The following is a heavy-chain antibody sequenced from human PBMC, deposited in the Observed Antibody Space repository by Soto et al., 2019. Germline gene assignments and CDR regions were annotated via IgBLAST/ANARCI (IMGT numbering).Heavy chain of an antibody. Sequence: SVKVSCKASGGTFSSYAISWVRQAPGQGLEWMGGIIPIFGTANYAQKFQGRVTITADESTSTAYMELSSLRSEDTAVYYCASRGSYYDSSGPYAFDIWGQGTMVTVSS. V-gene: IGHV1-69*13. D-gene: IGHD3-22*01. CDR2: IIPIFGTA. J-gene: IGHJ3*02. CDR1: GGTFSSYA. CDR3: ASRGSYYDSSGPYAFDI.